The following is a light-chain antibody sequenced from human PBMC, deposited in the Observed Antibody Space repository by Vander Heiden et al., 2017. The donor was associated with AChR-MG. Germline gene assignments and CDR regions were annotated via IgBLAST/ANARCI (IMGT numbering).Light chain of an antibody. V-gene: IGLV2-8*01. CDR1: SSDVGGYNY. J-gene: IGLJ2*01. CDR3: SSYAGSNNVV. Sequence: QSALTQPPSASGSPGQSVTIPCTGTSSDVGGYNYVSWYQQHPGKAPKLMIYEVSNRPSGVPDRFSGSKSGNTASLTVSGLQAADEADYYCSSYAGSNNVVFGGGTKLTVL. CDR2: EVS.